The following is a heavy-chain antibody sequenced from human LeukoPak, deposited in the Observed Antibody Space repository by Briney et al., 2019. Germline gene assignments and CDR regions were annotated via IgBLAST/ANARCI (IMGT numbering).Heavy chain of an antibody. D-gene: IGHD3-16*02. Sequence: GGSLRLSCTISGFTFSSYWMHWVRQAPGKGLVWVSRINLEGSSTNYADSVKGRFTISRDNAKNTLYLQMNSLRAEDTAVYYCARDPIGRLRLGELSLNPQFRAAGDYWGQGTLVTVSS. CDR3: ARDPIGRLRLGELSLNPQFRAAGDY. CDR1: GFTFSSYW. V-gene: IGHV3-74*01. J-gene: IGHJ4*02. CDR2: INLEGSST.